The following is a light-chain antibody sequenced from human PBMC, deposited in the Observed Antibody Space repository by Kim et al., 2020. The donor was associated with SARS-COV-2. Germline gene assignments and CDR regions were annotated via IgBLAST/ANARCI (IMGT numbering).Light chain of an antibody. V-gene: IGKV1-39*01. J-gene: IGKJ2*01. CDR1: QSITSY. CDR2: AAS. Sequence: DIQMTQSPSSLSASVGDRVTITCRASQSITSYLNWYQHKPGKAPKLLIYAASSLQSGVPSRFSGSGSGTDFTLTISSLQPEDFATYYCQQSYTTPYTFGQGPKLEI. CDR3: QQSYTTPYT.